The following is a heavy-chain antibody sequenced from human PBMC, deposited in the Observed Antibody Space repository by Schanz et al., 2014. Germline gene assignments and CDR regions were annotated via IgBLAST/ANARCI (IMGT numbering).Heavy chain of an antibody. CDR3: ARGNNDYFYYYMDV. CDR1: GGSISNYY. V-gene: IGHV4-59*01. Sequence: QVQLQESGPGLVRPSETLSLTCTVSGGSISNYYWSWIRQPPGKGLEWIGYVSSTGSAESNPSLKSRVTLSVDTSKNQFSLKVRSVTAADTAVYFCARGNNDYFYYYMDVWGKGAAVTVSS. CDR2: VSSTGSA. J-gene: IGHJ6*03. D-gene: IGHD1-1*01.